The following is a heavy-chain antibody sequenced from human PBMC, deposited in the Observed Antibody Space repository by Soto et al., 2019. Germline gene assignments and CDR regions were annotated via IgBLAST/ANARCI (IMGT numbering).Heavy chain of an antibody. D-gene: IGHD3-22*01. V-gene: IGHV3-23*01. J-gene: IGHJ5*01. CDR1: GFTFRSYA. CDR2: VSDTGIST. Sequence: EVQLLDSGGGLVQPGGSLRLSCAASGFTFRSYALSWVRQAPGKGLEWASTVSDTGISTYYAGSVTGRFTISRDNSRNTVYLQMNSLRAEDTAVYYCAKSYFDSSGFDSWGLGTLVTVSS. CDR3: AKSYFDSSGFDS.